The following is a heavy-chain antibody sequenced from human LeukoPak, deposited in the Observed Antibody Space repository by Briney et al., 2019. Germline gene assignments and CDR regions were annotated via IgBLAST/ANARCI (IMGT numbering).Heavy chain of an antibody. D-gene: IGHD6-13*01. CDR2: IYYSGST. Sequence: KPSQTLSLTCTVSGGSISSGGYYWSWIRQHPGKGLEWIGYIYYSGSTYYNPSLKSRVTISVDTSKNQFSLKLSSVTAADTAVYYCARVTAAEKYYFDYWGQGTLVTVSS. V-gene: IGHV4-31*03. J-gene: IGHJ4*02. CDR1: GGSISSGGYY. CDR3: ARVTAAEKYYFDY.